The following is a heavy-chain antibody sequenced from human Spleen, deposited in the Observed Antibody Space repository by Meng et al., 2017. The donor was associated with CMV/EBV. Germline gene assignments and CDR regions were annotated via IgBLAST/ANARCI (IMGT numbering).Heavy chain of an antibody. CDR2: LNIDGSTA. CDR3: VRGLTVAYYGSALDI. V-gene: IGHV3-74*01. J-gene: IGHJ3*02. Sequence: GESLKISCAASGFTFSNFWMHWVRQTPGKGLVWVARLNIDGSTATYADSAKGRVTISRDNAESTVDLQMNSLRAEDRGIYYCVRGLTVAYYGSALDIWGQGTMVTVSS. D-gene: IGHD2-21*01. CDR1: GFTFSNFW.